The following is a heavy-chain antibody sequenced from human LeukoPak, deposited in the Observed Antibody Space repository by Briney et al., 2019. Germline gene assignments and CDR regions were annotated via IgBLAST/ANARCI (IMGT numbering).Heavy chain of an antibody. CDR3: ARGPNYYGSGPPDY. Sequence: PSETLSLTCTVSGGSISSGDYYWSWIRQPPGKGLEWIGYIYYSGSTYYNPSLKSRVTISVDTSKNQFSLKLSSVTAADTAVYYCARGPNYYGSGPPDYWGQGTLVTVSS. CDR1: GGSISSGDYY. J-gene: IGHJ4*02. D-gene: IGHD3-10*01. CDR2: IYYSGST. V-gene: IGHV4-30-4*08.